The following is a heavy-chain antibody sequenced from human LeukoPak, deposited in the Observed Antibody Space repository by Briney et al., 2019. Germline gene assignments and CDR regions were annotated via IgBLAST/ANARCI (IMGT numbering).Heavy chain of an antibody. CDR1: GGSISSYY. CDR3: ARRAYCGDDCYSLDY. V-gene: IGHV4-59*08. CDR2: IYYSGST. J-gene: IGHJ4*02. Sequence: SETLSLTCTVSGGSISSYYWSWIRQPPGKGLEWIGYIYYSGSTNYNPSLKSRVTISVDTSKNQFSLKLSSVTAADTAVYYCARRAYCGDDCYSLDYWGQGTLVTVSS. D-gene: IGHD2-21*02.